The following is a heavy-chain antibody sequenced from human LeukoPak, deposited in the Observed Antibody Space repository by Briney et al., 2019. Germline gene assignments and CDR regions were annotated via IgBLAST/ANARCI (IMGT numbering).Heavy chain of an antibody. CDR1: GFTFSNYE. Sequence: GGSLRLSCAASGFTFSNYEMNWVRQAPGRGLEWVSYISSSGLTMYYADSVKGRFIISRDNAKNSLYLQTNSLRAEDTAVYYCARAGNDYGDPDFDYWGQGTLVTVSS. V-gene: IGHV3-48*03. J-gene: IGHJ4*02. CDR2: ISSSGLTM. D-gene: IGHD4-17*01. CDR3: ARAGNDYGDPDFDY.